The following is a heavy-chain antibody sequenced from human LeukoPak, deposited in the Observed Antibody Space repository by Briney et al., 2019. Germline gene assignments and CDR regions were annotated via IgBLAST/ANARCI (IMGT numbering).Heavy chain of an antibody. Sequence: PGRSLRLSCAASGFTFDDYAMHWVRQAPGKGLEWVSGISWNSGSIGYADSVKGRFTISRDNAKNSLYLQMNSLRAEDTALYYCAKSPYGDYESNWFDPWAREPWSPSPQ. CDR1: GFTFDDYA. D-gene: IGHD4-17*01. J-gene: IGHJ5*02. CDR2: ISWNSGSI. V-gene: IGHV3-9*01. CDR3: AKSPYGDYESNWFDP.